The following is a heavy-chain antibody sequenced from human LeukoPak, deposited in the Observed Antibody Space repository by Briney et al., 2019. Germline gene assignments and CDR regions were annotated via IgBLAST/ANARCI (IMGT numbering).Heavy chain of an antibody. CDR1: GYTFTGYY. CDR3: ARGNAGIVGAGDY. CDR2: INPNSGGT. Sequence: ASVKVSCKASGYTFTGYYMHWVRQAPGQGLEWMGRINPNSGGTNYAQKFQGRVTMTRDTSISTAYMEMSRLRSDDTAVYYCARGNAGIVGAGDYWGQGTLVTVSS. D-gene: IGHD1-26*01. J-gene: IGHJ4*02. V-gene: IGHV1-2*06.